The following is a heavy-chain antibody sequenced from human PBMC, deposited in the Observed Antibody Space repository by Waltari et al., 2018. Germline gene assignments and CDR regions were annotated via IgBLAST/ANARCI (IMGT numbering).Heavy chain of an antibody. J-gene: IGHJ4*02. V-gene: IGHV5-51*01. D-gene: IGHD1-7*01. CDR1: GYSFSIYW. CDR2: IFPRDSDT. Sequence: EVQLVQSGPEVKKPGESLKISCKTSGYSFSIYWIGWVRQMPGKGLEWMGNIFPRDSDTNYSPSFQGHVTISVDKSVSTAYLQWSSLKASDTAMYYCARQPGTTVSDYWGQGTLVTVSS. CDR3: ARQPGTTVSDY.